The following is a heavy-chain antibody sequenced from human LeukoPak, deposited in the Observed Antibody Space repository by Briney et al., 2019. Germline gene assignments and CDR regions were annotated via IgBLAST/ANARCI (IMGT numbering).Heavy chain of an antibody. D-gene: IGHD2-2*01. CDR1: GGTFSSYA. Sequence: SVKVSCKSSGGTFSSYAISWVRQAPGQGLEWMGGIIPIFGTANYAQKFQGRVTITADESTRTAYMELSSLRSEDTAVYYCARDRCSSTSCPPLWFDPWGQGTLVTVSS. V-gene: IGHV1-69*01. CDR2: IIPIFGTA. CDR3: ARDRCSSTSCPPLWFDP. J-gene: IGHJ5*02.